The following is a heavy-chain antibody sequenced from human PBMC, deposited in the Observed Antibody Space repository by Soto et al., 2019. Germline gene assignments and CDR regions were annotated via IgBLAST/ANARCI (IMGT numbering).Heavy chain of an antibody. CDR3: ARSGLTFRGVV. CDR2: IFHTGGT. CDR1: CGSISGHF. Sequence: SETLSLTCTVSCGSISGHFLSWIRQPPGKGLEYIGWIFHTGGTNYNASLASRVAISVDTSKTQISLNLHSVTAADTAVYYCARSGLTFRGVVWGQGIPVTVSS. D-gene: IGHD3-16*01. V-gene: IGHV4-59*11. J-gene: IGHJ4*01.